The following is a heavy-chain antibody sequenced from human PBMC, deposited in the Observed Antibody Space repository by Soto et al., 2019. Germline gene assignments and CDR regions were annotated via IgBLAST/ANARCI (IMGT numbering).Heavy chain of an antibody. V-gene: IGHV3-21*01. D-gene: IGHD3-10*01. CDR1: GFTFSSHA. CDR2: IDSSSSFI. J-gene: IGHJ4*02. CDR3: ARDPLWFGEIGYFDY. Sequence: EVQLVESGGGLVKPGGSLRLSCAASGFTFSSHAMNWVRQAPGKGLEWVSSIDSSSSFIYYADSVKGRLTLSRDNAKNSLYLQICSLRAEYTAVYYRARDPLWFGEIGYFDYWGQGALVTVSS.